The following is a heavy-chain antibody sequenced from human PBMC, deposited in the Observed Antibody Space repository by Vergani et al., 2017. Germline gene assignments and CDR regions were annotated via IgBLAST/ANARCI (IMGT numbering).Heavy chain of an antibody. CDR2: IHPADSDT. CDR1: GYSFTNYW. Sequence: EVQLVQSGAEVKKPGESLKISCQISGYSFTNYWIGWVRQMPGKGLEWMGIIHPADSDTKYSPSFQGQVTISVTKSISTDYLQQSRMRASDSAMYYCDRLYGRDSSGSKYFDYWGQGTLVTVSS. D-gene: IGHD3-22*01. V-gene: IGHV5-51*01. J-gene: IGHJ4*02. CDR3: DRLYGRDSSGSKYFDY.